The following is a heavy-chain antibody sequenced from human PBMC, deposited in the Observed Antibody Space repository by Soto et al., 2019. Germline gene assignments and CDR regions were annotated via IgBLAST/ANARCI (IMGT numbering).Heavy chain of an antibody. CDR1: GFTFSGSA. V-gene: IGHV3-73*02. J-gene: IGHJ4*02. CDR2: IGSNSYAT. D-gene: IGHD3-10*01. CDR3: TSPGSGDFYNY. Sequence: EVQLVESGGGLVQPGGSLKLSCAASGFTFSGSARHWVRQASGKGLEWVGRIGSNSYATAYAASVKGRFTISRDDSKNTAYLQMNSLKTEDTAVYYCTSPGSGDFYNYWGQGTLVTVSS.